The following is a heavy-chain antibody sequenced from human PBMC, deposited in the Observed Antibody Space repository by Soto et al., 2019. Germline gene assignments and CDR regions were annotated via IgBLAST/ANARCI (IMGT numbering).Heavy chain of an antibody. CDR1: GYSFTSYW. J-gene: IGHJ3*02. V-gene: IGHV5-10-1*01. CDR3: ARRRYDSSEPDAFDI. D-gene: IGHD3-22*01. CDR2: IDPSDSYT. Sequence: GESLKISCKGSGYSFTSYWISWVRQMPGKGLEWMGRIDPSDSYTNYSPSFQGHVTISADKSISTAYLQWSSLKASDTAMYYCARRRYDSSEPDAFDIWGQGTMVTVSS.